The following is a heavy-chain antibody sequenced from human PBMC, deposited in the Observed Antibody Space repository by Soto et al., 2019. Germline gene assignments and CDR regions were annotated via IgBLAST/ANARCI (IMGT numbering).Heavy chain of an antibody. CDR3: ARGSPYYYGMDV. CDR1: GFTFSSYA. CDR2: ISYDGRNK. Sequence: GGSLRLSCAASGFTFSSYAMHWVRQAPGKGLEWVAVISYDGRNKYYADSVKGRFAISRDNSKNTLYLQMNSLRAEDTAVYYCARGSPYYYGMDVWGQGNTVTVSS. J-gene: IGHJ6*02. V-gene: IGHV3-30*09.